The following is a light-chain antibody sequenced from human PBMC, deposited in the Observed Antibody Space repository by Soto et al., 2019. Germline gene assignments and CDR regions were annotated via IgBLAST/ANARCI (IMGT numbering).Light chain of an antibody. Sequence: QSVLTQPPSVSGAPGQRVTISCTGSSSDIGAGNDVHWYQHLPGTAPKLLIYGNNNRPSGVPDRFSGSKSGTSASLVITGLQAEDEADYYCQSYDSSLSGLFGAGTQLTVL. CDR1: SSDIGAGND. CDR3: QSYDSSLSGL. J-gene: IGLJ2*01. V-gene: IGLV1-40*01. CDR2: GNN.